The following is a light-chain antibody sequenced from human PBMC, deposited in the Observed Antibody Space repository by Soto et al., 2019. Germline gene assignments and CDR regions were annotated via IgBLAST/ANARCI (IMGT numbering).Light chain of an antibody. CDR3: QQSGTSEII. J-gene: IGKJ5*01. V-gene: IGKV3-20*01. CDR1: QSLTNSF. Sequence: EIVVTQSPATLSLSPGEGSTLSWRASQSLTNSFIAWYQQRPGQAPRLLIYDTSSRASGIPDRFSGSGSGTDFTLTISRLETEDFAVFYCQQSGTSEIIFGQGTLLEIK. CDR2: DTS.